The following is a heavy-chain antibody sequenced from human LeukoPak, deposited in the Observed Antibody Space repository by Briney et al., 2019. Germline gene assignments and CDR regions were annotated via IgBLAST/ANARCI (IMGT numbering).Heavy chain of an antibody. CDR3: AREYPRGFWSGYNGAFDI. V-gene: IGHV4-39*07. CDR1: GGSISSSGYY. Sequence: SETLSLTCTVSGGSISSSGYYWGWIRQPPGKGLEWIGSIYYSGSTYYNPSLKSRVTVSVDTSKNQFSLKLNSVTAADTAVYYCAREYPRGFWSGYNGAFDIWGQGTMVTVSS. D-gene: IGHD3-3*01. CDR2: IYYSGST. J-gene: IGHJ3*02.